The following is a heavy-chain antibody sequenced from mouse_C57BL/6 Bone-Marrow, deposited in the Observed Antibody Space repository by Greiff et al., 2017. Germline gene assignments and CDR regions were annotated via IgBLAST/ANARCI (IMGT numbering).Heavy chain of an antibody. D-gene: IGHD2-3*01. CDR2: IYPRSGNT. V-gene: IGHV1-81*01. CDR3: ARGDGYCGVFYYAMDY. CDR1: GYTFTSYG. Sequence: VQLQQSGAELARPGASVKLSCKASGYTFTSYGISWVKQRTGQGLEWIGEIYPRSGNTYYNEKFKGKATLTADKSSSTAYMELRSLTSEDSAVYFCARGDGYCGVFYYAMDYWGQGTSVTVSS. J-gene: IGHJ4*01.